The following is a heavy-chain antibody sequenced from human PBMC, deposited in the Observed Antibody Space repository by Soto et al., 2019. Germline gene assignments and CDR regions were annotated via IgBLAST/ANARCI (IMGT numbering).Heavy chain of an antibody. D-gene: IGHD2-2*01. Sequence: PSETLCLTCAVSGGSIISVGYSWSWIRQPPGKGLEWIGYIYHSGSTYYNPSLKSRVTISVDRSKNQFSLKLSSVTAADTAVYYCARVPDRWGQGTLVTVS. CDR3: ARVPDR. V-gene: IGHV4-30-2*01. J-gene: IGHJ5*02. CDR2: IYHSGST. CDR1: GGSIISVGYS.